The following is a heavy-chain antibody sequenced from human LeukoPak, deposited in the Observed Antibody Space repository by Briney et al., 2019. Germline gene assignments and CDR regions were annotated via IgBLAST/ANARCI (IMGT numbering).Heavy chain of an antibody. J-gene: IGHJ6*03. CDR2: IYPGDSDT. V-gene: IGHV5-51*01. CDR3: ARRAPAATQGGYYYYYMDV. Sequence: GESLKISCKGSGYSFTSYWIGWVRQMPGKGLEWMGIIYPGDSDTRSSPSFQGQVTISADKSISTAYLQWSSLKASDTAMYYCARRAPAATQGGYYYYYMDVWGKGTTVTVSS. D-gene: IGHD2-2*01. CDR1: GYSFTSYW.